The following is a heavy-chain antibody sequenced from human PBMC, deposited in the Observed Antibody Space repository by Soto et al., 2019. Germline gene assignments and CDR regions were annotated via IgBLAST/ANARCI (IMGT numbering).Heavy chain of an antibody. CDR3: ARDLSSELLWFGESFNWFDP. D-gene: IGHD3-10*01. Sequence: QVQLVQSGAEVKKPGSSVKVSCKASGGTFSSYTISWVRQAPGQGLEWMGRIIPILGIANYAQKFQGRVTITADKSTSTAYMELSSLRSEDTAVYYCARDLSSELLWFGESFNWFDPWGQGTLVTVSS. CDR1: GGTFSSYT. CDR2: IIPILGIA. J-gene: IGHJ5*02. V-gene: IGHV1-69*08.